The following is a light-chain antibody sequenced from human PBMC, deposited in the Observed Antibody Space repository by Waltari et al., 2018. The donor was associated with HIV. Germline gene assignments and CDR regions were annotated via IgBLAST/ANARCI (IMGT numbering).Light chain of an antibody. Sequence: QLVLTQSPSASASLGASVKFTCTLRSGHSNYDIAWPQQQPEKGPRYLMKLNSDGSHSKGDGIPGRCSGSSSGAGRYLTISSLQSEDEADYYCQTCDTGIRVFGGGTKLTVL. CDR2: LNSDGSH. CDR3: QTCDTGIRV. J-gene: IGLJ3*02. CDR1: SGHSNYD. V-gene: IGLV4-69*01.